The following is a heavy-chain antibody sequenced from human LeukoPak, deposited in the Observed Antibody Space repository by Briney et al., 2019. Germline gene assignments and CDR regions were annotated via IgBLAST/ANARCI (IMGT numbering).Heavy chain of an antibody. J-gene: IGHJ4*02. CDR1: GFTFSSYS. CDR2: ISSSSSYI. Sequence: TPGGSLRLSCAASGFTFSSYSMNWVRQAPGKGLGWVSSISSSSSYIYYADSVKGRFTISRDNAKNSLYLQMNSLRAEDTAVYYCARQYCSSTSCYYPFDYWGQGTLVTVSS. CDR3: ARQYCSSTSCYYPFDY. D-gene: IGHD2-2*01. V-gene: IGHV3-21*01.